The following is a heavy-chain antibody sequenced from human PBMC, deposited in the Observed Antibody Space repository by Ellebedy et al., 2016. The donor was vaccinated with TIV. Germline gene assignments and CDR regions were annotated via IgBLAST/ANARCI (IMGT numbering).Heavy chain of an antibody. V-gene: IGHV4-61*08. CDR3: ARGTGYSYAKWFHP. J-gene: IGHJ5*02. CDR2: IPNSGST. Sequence: SETLSLTXSVSGGSVNSSAFYWSWLRQPPGKKPEWIGYIPNSGSTNSNPSLKSRVTISADMSKNQFSLKMTSVTAADTAVYYCARGTGYSYAKWFHPWGQGTLVTVSS. CDR1: GGSVNSSAFY. D-gene: IGHD3-16*01.